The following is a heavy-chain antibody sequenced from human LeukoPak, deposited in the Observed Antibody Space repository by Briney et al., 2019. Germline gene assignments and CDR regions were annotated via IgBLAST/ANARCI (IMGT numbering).Heavy chain of an antibody. CDR2: IRFDGSDK. CDR3: AKDKAPLLYTTSCAFDY. Sequence: GGSQRLSCTASGFTFSSFGMHWVRQAPDKGLEWVAFIRFDGSDKYYVDSVKGRFTISRDNSKSTLSLQMNSLRPEDTAVYYCAKDKAPLLYTTSCAFDYWGQGTLVTVSS. CDR1: GFTFSSFG. J-gene: IGHJ4*02. V-gene: IGHV3-30*02. D-gene: IGHD2-2*01.